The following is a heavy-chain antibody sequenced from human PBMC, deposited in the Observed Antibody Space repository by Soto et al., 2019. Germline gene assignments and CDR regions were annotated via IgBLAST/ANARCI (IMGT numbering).Heavy chain of an antibody. Sequence: ASVKVSCKASGYTFTSYYMHWVLQAPGQGLEWMGIINPSGGSTSYAQKFQGRVTMTRDTSTSTVYMELSSLRSEDTAVYYCARDIVVVPAAIAYYYGMDVWGQGTTVTVSS. CDR2: INPSGGST. V-gene: IGHV1-46*01. CDR3: ARDIVVVPAAIAYYYGMDV. CDR1: GYTFTSYY. D-gene: IGHD2-2*01. J-gene: IGHJ6*02.